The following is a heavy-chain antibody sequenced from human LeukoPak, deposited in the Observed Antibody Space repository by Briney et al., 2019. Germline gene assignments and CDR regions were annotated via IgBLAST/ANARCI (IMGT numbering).Heavy chain of an antibody. D-gene: IGHD1-26*01. J-gene: IGHJ4*02. Sequence: PGGSLRLSCAASGFTSSDHYIDWVRQAPGKGLEWVGRTRSRANSYTTEYAASVKGRFTISRDDLKNSLFLQMNSLMTEDTAVYYCARARRGSYPSSDYWGQGTLVTVSS. CDR2: TRSRANSYTT. CDR1: GFTSSDHY. V-gene: IGHV3-72*01. CDR3: ARARRGSYPSSDY.